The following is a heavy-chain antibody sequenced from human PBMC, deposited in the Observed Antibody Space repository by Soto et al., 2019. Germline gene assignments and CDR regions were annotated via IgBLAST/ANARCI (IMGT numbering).Heavy chain of an antibody. J-gene: IGHJ6*02. CDR1: GYTFTSYG. CDR3: ARTMVRGVIHALGMDV. CDR2: ISAYNGNT. D-gene: IGHD3-10*01. V-gene: IGHV1-18*01. Sequence: ASVKVSCKASGYTFTSYGISWVRQAPGQGLEWMGWISAYNGNTNYAQKLQGRVTMTTDTSTSTAYMELRSLSSDDTAVYYCARTMVRGVIHALGMDVWGQGTTVTVSS.